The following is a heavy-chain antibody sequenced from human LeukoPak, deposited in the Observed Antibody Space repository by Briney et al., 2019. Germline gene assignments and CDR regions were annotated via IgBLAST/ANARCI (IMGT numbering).Heavy chain of an antibody. CDR1: GYTFTDFH. CDR3: ARDRAYKGFDP. Sequence: ASVKVSCKASGYTFTDFHLYWVRQAPGQGLEWMGWINPKTGNTHIAQKFQGRFTITRESPSSTAYMELSWLKSDDTAVYFCARDRAYKGFDPWGQGTLVTVSS. CDR2: INPKTGNT. J-gene: IGHJ5*02. V-gene: IGHV1-2*02. D-gene: IGHD1-14*01.